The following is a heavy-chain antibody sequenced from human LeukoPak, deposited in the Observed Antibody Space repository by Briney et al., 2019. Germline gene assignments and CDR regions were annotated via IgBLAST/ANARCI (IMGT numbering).Heavy chain of an antibody. CDR2: ISSDGRDK. CDR1: GFTLSTYA. V-gene: IGHV3-30*04. Sequence: GGSLRLSCAASGFTLSTYAMHWVRQAPGKGLEWVAAISSDGRDKKYADSVKGRFSISRDNSKNTLYLQMDSLRSEDTAVYYCANNTDNSANYYFDYWGQGTLVTVSS. CDR3: ANNTDNSANYYFDY. D-gene: IGHD1-1*01. J-gene: IGHJ4*02.